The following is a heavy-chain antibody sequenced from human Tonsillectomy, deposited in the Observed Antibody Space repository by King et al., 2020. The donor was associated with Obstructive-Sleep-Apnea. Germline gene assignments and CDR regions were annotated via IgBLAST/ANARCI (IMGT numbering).Heavy chain of an antibody. V-gene: IGHV4-39*01. CDR3: ARHKDGDYWYSYYGMDV. D-gene: IGHD4-17*01. CDR1: GDSISSSNYY. CDR2: IYYSGST. J-gene: IGHJ6*02. Sequence: LPLQESGPGLVKPSETLSLTCTVSGDSISSSNYYWGWIRQPPGKGLEWIGSIYYSGSTYYNPSLKSRVTISVDTSKNQFSLKLSSVTAADTAVYYCARHKDGDYWYSYYGMDVWGQGTTVTVSS.